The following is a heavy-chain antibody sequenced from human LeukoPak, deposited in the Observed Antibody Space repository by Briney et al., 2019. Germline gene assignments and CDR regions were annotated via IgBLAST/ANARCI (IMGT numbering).Heavy chain of an antibody. D-gene: IGHD1-1*01. Sequence: GGSPRLSCTASGFPFSDYSMNWVRQAPGKGLEWISYIGIGSGNTKYADSVKGRFTISADNAKNSLYLQMNSLRVEDTAVYYCARDHNYAFDNWGQGTLVSVSS. V-gene: IGHV3-48*04. CDR2: IGIGSGNT. CDR3: ARDHNYAFDN. CDR1: GFPFSDYS. J-gene: IGHJ4*02.